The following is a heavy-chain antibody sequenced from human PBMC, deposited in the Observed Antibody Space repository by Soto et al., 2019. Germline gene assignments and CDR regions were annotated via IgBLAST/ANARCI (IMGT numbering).Heavy chain of an antibody. CDR2: IKTKSDGETT. CDR3: TTGIKVT. J-gene: IGHJ5*02. V-gene: IGHV3-15*01. D-gene: IGHD2-15*01. Sequence: QLVESGGGLVQPGGSLRLSCAASGFTFSKAWMSWVRQAPGKGLEWIGRIKTKSDGETTDYITPVKGRFTISRDDSINTVYLQMNSLKTEDTAVYYCTTGIKVTWGQGTLVTVSS. CDR1: GFTFSKAW.